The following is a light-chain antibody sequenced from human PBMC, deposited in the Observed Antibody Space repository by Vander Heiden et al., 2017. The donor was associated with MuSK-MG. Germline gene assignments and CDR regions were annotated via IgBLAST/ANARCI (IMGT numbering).Light chain of an antibody. V-gene: IGLV3-1*01. J-gene: IGLJ1*01. Sequence: SYELPQPPSVSVPPGQTASISCSGDKLGDKYASWYQQKAGQSPGRGIYQDSKRPSGIPERFSGSNSGDTATLTITGTQAMDEADEYCPEWDSTTLQVFGPGTKVTVL. CDR3: PEWDSTTLQV. CDR2: QDS. CDR1: KLGDKY.